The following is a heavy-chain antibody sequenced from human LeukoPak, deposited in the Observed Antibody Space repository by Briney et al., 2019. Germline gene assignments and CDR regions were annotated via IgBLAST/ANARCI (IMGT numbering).Heavy chain of an antibody. CDR1: GYTLTQLS. V-gene: IGHV1-24*01. D-gene: IGHD3-22*01. CDR2: FDPEDGET. J-gene: IGHJ3*02. CDR3: ATRKRITMIGGWAHDAFDI. Sequence: GASVKVSCKVSGYTLTQLSMHWVRQAPGKGLEWMGGFDPEDGETIYAQKFQGRVTMPEDTSTDTAYMELSSLRSEDTAVYYCATRKRITMIGGWAHDAFDIWGQGTMVTVSS.